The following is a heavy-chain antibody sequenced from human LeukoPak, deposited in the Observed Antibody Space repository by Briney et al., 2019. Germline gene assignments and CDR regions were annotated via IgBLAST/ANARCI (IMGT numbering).Heavy chain of an antibody. CDR2: INDDGSEK. Sequence: PGGSLRLSCAASGLTFSSYWMSWVRQAPGKGLEWVANINDDGSEKYYVDSVKGRFTISRDNAKNSLYLQMNSLRAEDTAVYYCAKRTGEPRGWSYYFDYWGQGTLVTVSS. CDR3: AKRTGEPRGWSYYFDY. CDR1: GLTFSSYW. D-gene: IGHD2-15*01. V-gene: IGHV3-7*03. J-gene: IGHJ4*02.